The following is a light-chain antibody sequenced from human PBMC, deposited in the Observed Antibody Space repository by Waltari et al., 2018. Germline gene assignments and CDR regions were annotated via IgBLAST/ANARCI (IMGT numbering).Light chain of an antibody. V-gene: IGKV1-39*01. CDR2: ATS. J-gene: IGKJ4*01. Sequence: DIQMTQPPSSQSASVGDRVTITCRASQTITRYLNWFQQKPGKAPKLLIYATSSLQSGVPSRFSGSGSGTDFTLTISSLQPEDFATYYCQQSYSIPLTFGGGTKVEIK. CDR1: QTITRY. CDR3: QQSYSIPLT.